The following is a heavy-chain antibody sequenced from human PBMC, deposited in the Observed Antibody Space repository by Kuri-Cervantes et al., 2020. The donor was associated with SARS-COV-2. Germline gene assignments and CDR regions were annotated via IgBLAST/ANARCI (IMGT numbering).Heavy chain of an antibody. CDR3: AKDQHGIVVVVAAIDY. CDR1: GFTFSSYG. J-gene: IGHJ4*02. V-gene: IGHV3-30*02. D-gene: IGHD2-15*01. Sequence: GGSLRLSCAASGFTFSSYGVHWVRQAPGKGLEWVAFIRYDGSNKYYADSVKGRVTISRDNSKNTLYLQMNSLRAEDTAVYYCAKDQHGIVVVVAAIDYWGQGTLVTVSS. CDR2: IRYDGSNK.